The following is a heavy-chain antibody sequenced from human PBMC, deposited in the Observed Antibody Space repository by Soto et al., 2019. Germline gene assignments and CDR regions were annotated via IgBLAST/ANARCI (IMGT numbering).Heavy chain of an antibody. V-gene: IGHV1-18*01. J-gene: IGHJ4*02. CDR2: ISPYSGYT. CDR3: AREASVLIPAAQPSRFDS. D-gene: IGHD2-2*01. CDR1: GYSFMKYG. Sequence: ASVKVSCRGFGYSFMKYGINWVRQAPGQGLEWVGWISPYSGYTHSAQKFHGRLTLTTDTAASTAYMELRILRSADTALYYCAREASVLIPAAQPSRFDSWGQGTLVTVSS.